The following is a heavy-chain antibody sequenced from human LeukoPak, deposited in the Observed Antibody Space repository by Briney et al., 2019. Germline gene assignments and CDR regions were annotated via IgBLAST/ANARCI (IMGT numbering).Heavy chain of an antibody. CDR2: IYYSGST. Sequence: SETLSLTCTVSGGSISSYYWSWIRQPPGKGLEWIGYIYYSGSTNYNPSLKSRVTISVDTSKNQFSLKLSFVTAADTAVYYCARGPLNWNFFDYWGQGTLVTVSS. V-gene: IGHV4-59*01. CDR1: GGSISSYY. D-gene: IGHD1-20*01. CDR3: ARGPLNWNFFDY. J-gene: IGHJ4*02.